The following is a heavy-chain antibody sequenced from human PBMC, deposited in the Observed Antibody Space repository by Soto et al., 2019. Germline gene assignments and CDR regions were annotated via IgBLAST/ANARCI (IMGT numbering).Heavy chain of an antibody. CDR2: ISGSGGST. J-gene: IGHJ6*03. CDR3: AKVGEGYYYYYMDV. CDR1: GFTFSSYA. V-gene: IGHV3-23*01. Sequence: GGSLRLSCAASGFTFSSYAMSWVRQAPGKGLEWVSAISGSGGSTYYADSVKGRFTISRDNSKNTLYLQMNSLRAEDTVVFYCAKVGEGYYYYYMDVWGKGTTVTVSS.